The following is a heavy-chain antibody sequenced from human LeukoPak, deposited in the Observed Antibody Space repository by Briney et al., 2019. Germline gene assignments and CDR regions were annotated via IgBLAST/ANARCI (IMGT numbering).Heavy chain of an antibody. V-gene: IGHV3-48*01. CDR3: AKSTPYGTGWAGYFDP. CDR1: GFTLSSYS. CDR2: ISSSSSTI. D-gene: IGHD2-8*02. J-gene: IGHJ5*02. Sequence: PGGSLRLSCAASGFTLSSYSMNWVRQAPGKGLEWVSYISSSSSTIYCADSVKGRFTISRDNAKNSLYLQMNSLRAEDTAIYYCAKSTPYGTGWAGYFDPWGQGSLVLVSS.